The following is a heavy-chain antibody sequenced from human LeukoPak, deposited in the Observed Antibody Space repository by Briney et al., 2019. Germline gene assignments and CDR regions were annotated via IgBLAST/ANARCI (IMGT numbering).Heavy chain of an antibody. D-gene: IGHD1-26*01. CDR2: ISSSSSYI. CDR1: GFTFSSYS. J-gene: IGHJ3*02. CDR3: AREWELLLLDI. V-gene: IGHV3-21*01. Sequence: GGSLRLSCAASGFTFSSYSMNWVRQAPGKGLEWVSSISSSSSYIYYADSVKGRFTISRDNAKNTLYLQMNSLRAEDTAVYYCAREWELLLLDIWGQGTMVTVSS.